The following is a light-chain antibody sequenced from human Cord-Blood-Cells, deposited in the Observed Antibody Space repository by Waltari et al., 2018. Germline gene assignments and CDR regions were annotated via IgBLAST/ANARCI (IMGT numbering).Light chain of an antibody. V-gene: IGKV1-39*01. Sequence: DIQMTQSPSSLSASVGDRVTITCRASQSISSSLNWYQQKPGKAPKLLIYAASSLQSGVPARFSGSGSGTDFTLTISSLQPEDFAIYYCQQSYSTPRTFGQGTKVEIK. CDR2: AAS. CDR1: QSISSS. J-gene: IGKJ1*01. CDR3: QQSYSTPRT.